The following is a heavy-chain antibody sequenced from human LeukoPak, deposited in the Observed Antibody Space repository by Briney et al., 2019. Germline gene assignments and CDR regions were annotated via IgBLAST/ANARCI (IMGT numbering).Heavy chain of an antibody. V-gene: IGHV1-2*02. CDR1: RYTFSGYY. Sequence: ASVRVSCKPSRYTFSGYYMHWVRQAPGQGLEWMGWINPNSGGTKYAQNFQDRVTMTRDTSINTAYMELSRLRFDDTAVYYCARSGYIVGTQGSDFDYWGQGTLVTVSS. D-gene: IGHD1-26*01. J-gene: IGHJ4*02. CDR3: ARSGYIVGTQGSDFDY. CDR2: INPNSGGT.